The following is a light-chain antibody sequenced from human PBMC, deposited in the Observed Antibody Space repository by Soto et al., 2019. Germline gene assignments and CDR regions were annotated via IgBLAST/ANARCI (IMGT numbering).Light chain of an antibody. J-gene: IGKJ1*01. CDR1: ESVSKY. CDR3: QQRSDWPWT. V-gene: IGKV3-11*01. Sequence: EIVLTQSPATLSLSPGERASLSCRASESVSKYLAWYQQKPGQAPRLLIYEASDRATGIPARFTGGGSGTDFTLSISSLEPEDSALYYCQQRSDWPWTFGQGTKVDI. CDR2: EAS.